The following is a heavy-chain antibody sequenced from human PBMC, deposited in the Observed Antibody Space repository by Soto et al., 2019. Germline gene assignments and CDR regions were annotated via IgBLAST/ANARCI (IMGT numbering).Heavy chain of an antibody. V-gene: IGHV3-48*03. CDR2: INTRGNTI. CDR1: GFIFSRYE. D-gene: IGHD3-22*01. J-gene: IGHJ4*02. CDR3: ARDIDYYDSSGYQDY. Sequence: GGSLRLSCAASGFIFSRYEMNWVRQAPGKGLEWVSYINTRGNTIHYADSVKGRFTVSRDNAESSLYLQMNSLRAEDTAVYYCARDIDYYDSSGYQDYWGQGTLVTVSS.